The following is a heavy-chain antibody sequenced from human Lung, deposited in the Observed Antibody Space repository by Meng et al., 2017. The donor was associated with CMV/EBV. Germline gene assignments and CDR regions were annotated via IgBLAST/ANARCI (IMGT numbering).Heavy chain of an antibody. CDR3: ARGSTRGYGYFDS. J-gene: IGHJ4*02. V-gene: IGHV4-30-4*01. CDR2: INHGGSP. Sequence: QLDTEAGLLRLSQPLDPLSTSSDGFTASKNYYYRWLRRHPGKGLEGFGDINHGGSPDYNPPPLNRLAISLETSKNHYSLIPNSAAAADAAVDYCARGSTRGYGYFDSWGQGTLVTVSS. CDR1: DGFTASKNYY. D-gene: IGHD2-15*01.